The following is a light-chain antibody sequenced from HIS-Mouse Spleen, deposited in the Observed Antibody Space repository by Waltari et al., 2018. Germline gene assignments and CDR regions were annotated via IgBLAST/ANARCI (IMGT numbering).Light chain of an antibody. J-gene: IGLJ2*01. CDR2: EDS. Sequence: SYELTQPPSVSVSPGQTARITCSGDALPKKYAYWYQQKSGQAPVLVIYEDSKRLSGIPVRFSGSSSGTMATLTISGAQVEDEADYYCYSTDSSGNHRVFGGGTKLTVL. CDR1: ALPKKY. V-gene: IGLV3-10*01. CDR3: YSTDSSGNHRV.